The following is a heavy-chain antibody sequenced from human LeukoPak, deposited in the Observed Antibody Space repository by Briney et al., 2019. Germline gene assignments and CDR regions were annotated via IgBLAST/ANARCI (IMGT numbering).Heavy chain of an antibody. CDR1: GGSISSDY. V-gene: IGHV4-4*07. Sequence: PSETLSLTCTVSGGSISSDYWSWIRQPAGKGLEWIGRIYTSGSTNYNPSLKSRVTMSVDTSKNQFSLKLSSVTAADTAVYYCARDTWDYYDSSGSHAFYIWGQGTMVTVSS. CDR2: IYTSGST. J-gene: IGHJ3*02. CDR3: ARDTWDYYDSSGSHAFYI. D-gene: IGHD3-22*01.